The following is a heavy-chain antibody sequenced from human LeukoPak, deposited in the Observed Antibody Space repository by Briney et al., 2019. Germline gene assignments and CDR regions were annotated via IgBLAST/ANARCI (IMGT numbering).Heavy chain of an antibody. CDR2: IYSGGST. D-gene: IGHD6-13*01. CDR3: ARDRIAAARDAFDI. Sequence: GGSLRLSCAASGFTVSSNYMGWVRQAPGKGLEWVSVIYSGGSTYYADSVKGRFTISRDNSKNTLYLQMNSLRAEDTAVYYCARDRIAAARDAFDIWGQGTMVTVSS. V-gene: IGHV3-53*01. CDR1: GFTVSSNY. J-gene: IGHJ3*02.